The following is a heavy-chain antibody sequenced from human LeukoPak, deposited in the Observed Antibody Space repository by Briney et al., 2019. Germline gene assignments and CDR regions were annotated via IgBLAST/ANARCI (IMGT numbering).Heavy chain of an antibody. V-gene: IGHV1-69*05. J-gene: IGHJ3*02. D-gene: IGHD2-15*01. CDR2: IIPIFGTA. Sequence: SVKVSCKASGGTFSSYAISWVRQAPGQGLEWMGGIIPIFGTANYAQKFQGRVTITTDESTRTAYMELSSLRSEDTAVYYCATRAEVVVFDAFDIWGQGTMVTVSS. CDR1: GGTFSSYA. CDR3: ATRAEVVVFDAFDI.